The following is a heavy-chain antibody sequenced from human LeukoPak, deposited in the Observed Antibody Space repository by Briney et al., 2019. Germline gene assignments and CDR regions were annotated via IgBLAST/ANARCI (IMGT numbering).Heavy chain of an antibody. V-gene: IGHV3-30*18. CDR3: ANAPGGVLLWFGEFIDY. J-gene: IGHJ4*02. CDR2: ISYDGSNK. D-gene: IGHD3-10*01. Sequence: GGSLRLSCAASGFTFSSYGMHWVRQAPGKGLEWVAVISYDGSNKYYADSVKGRFTISRDNSKNTLYLQMNSLRAEDTAVYYCANAPGGVLLWFGEFIDYWGQGTLVTVSS. CDR1: GFTFSSYG.